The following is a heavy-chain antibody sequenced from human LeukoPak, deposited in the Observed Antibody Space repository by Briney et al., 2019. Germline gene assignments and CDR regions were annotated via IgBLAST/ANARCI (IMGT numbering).Heavy chain of an antibody. CDR3: ARVTYYYDSSGYSRTYYYGMDV. J-gene: IGHJ6*02. D-gene: IGHD3-22*01. V-gene: IGHV1-2*02. Sequence: ASVKVSCKASEYTFTGYYMHWVRRAPGQGLEWMGWINPNSGGTNYAQKFQGRVTMTRDTSISTAYMELSRLRSDDTAVYYCARVTYYYDSSGYSRTYYYGMDVWGQGTTVTVSS. CDR2: INPNSGGT. CDR1: EYTFTGYY.